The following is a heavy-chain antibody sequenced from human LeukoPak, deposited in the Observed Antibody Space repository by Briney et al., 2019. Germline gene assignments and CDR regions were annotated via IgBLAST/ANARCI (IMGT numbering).Heavy chain of an antibody. CDR2: IKEDGSQK. D-gene: IGHD6-25*01. CDR1: GFTFSNSW. Sequence: GGSLRISCAASGFTFSNSWMAWVRQAPGKGLEWVANIKEDGSQKNYIDSVKGRFTISRDNTKKSLFLQMKNLRVEDTAVYYCARDSGWNAFDYWGQGTLVTVSS. J-gene: IGHJ4*01. CDR3: ARDSGWNAFDY. V-gene: IGHV3-7*03.